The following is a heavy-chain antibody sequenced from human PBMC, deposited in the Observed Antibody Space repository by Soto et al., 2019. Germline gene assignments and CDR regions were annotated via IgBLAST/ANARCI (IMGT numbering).Heavy chain of an antibody. CDR2: ISYDGSNK. CDR3: AKGDFYDYYMDV. J-gene: IGHJ6*03. Sequence: PGGSLRLSCAASGFTFSSYGMHWFRQAPGKGLEWVAVISYDGSNKYYADSVKGLFTISRDNSKNTLYLQMNSLRAEDTAVYYCAKGDFYDYYMDVWGKGTTVTVSS. CDR1: GFTFSSYG. V-gene: IGHV3-30*18.